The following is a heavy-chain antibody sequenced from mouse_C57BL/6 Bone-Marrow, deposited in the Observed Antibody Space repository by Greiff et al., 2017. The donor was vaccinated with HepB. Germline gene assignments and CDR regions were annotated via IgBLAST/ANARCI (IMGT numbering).Heavy chain of an antibody. J-gene: IGHJ4*01. CDR1: GFSLTSYG. CDR2: IWSGGST. Sequence: QVQLQQSGPGLVQPSQSLSITCTVSGFSLTSYGVHWVRQSPGKGLEWLGVIWSGGSTDYNAAFISRLSISKDNSKSQVFFKMNSLQADDTAIYYCASPITTVVEDYAMDYWGQGTSVTVSS. D-gene: IGHD1-1*01. CDR3: ASPITTVVEDYAMDY. V-gene: IGHV2-2*01.